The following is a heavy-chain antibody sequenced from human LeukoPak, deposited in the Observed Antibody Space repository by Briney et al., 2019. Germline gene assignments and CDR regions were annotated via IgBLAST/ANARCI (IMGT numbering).Heavy chain of an antibody. J-gene: IGHJ4*02. CDR3: AKDRGGGLTTVTPSEY. CDR1: GFTFSSYA. CDR2: ISGSSSST. D-gene: IGHD4-17*01. Sequence: GGSLRLSCAASGFTFSSYAMTWVRHAPGKGLQWVSTISGSSSSTYYADSVKGRFTISRDNSNNTLYLQMDSLRAEDTALYYCAKDRGGGLTTVTPSEYWGQGTLVTVSS. V-gene: IGHV3-23*01.